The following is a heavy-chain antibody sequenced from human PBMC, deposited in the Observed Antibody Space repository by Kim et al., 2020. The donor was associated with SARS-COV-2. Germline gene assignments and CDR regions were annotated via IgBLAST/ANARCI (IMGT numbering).Heavy chain of an antibody. CDR1: GFTFSAYD. V-gene: IGHV3-48*02. CDR2: ITKTTSAI. J-gene: IGHJ3*02. CDR3: VRDRWWGAFYI. Sequence: GGSLRLSCATSGFTFSAYDMNWVRQAPGKGLEWLSFITKTTSAIYYADSVKGRFTTSRDNAKNSLYLQMSSLTDEDTAVYFCVRDRWWGAFYIWGQGT. D-gene: IGHD2-15*01.